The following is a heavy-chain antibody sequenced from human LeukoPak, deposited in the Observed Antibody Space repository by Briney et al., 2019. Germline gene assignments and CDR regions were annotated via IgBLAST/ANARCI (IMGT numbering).Heavy chain of an antibody. CDR2: IYPGDSDT. CDR1: GYSFTSYW. J-gene: IGHJ3*02. V-gene: IGHV5-51*01. Sequence: GESLKISCKGSGYSFTSYWIGWVRQMPGKGLEWMGIIYPGDSDTRYSPSFQGQVTISADKPISTAYLQWSSLKASDTAMYYCARGRRYSGSYYEGAFDIWGQGTMVTVSS. CDR3: ARGRRYSGSYYEGAFDI. D-gene: IGHD1-26*01.